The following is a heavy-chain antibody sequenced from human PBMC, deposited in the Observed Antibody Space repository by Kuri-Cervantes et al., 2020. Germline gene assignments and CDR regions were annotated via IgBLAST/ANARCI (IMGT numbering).Heavy chain of an antibody. Sequence: GESLKISCAASGFTFSSYGMHWVRQAPGKGLEWVAVIWYDGSNKYYADSVKGRFTISRDNSKNTLYLQMNSLRAEDTAVYYCASTTQYSSSWHYYYYYGMDVWGQGTTVTVSS. CDR2: IWYDGSNK. CDR3: ASTTQYSSSWHYYYYYGMDV. CDR1: GFTFSSYG. D-gene: IGHD6-13*01. J-gene: IGHJ6*02. V-gene: IGHV3-30*19.